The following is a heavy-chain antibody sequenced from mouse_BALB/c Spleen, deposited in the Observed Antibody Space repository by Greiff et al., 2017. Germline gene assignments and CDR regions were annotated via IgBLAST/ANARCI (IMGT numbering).Heavy chain of an antibody. Sequence: DVHLVESGGDLVKPGGSLKLSCAASGFTFSSYGMSWVRQTPDKRLEWVATISSGGSYTYYPDSVKGRFTISRDNAKNTLYLQMSSLKSEDTAMYYCARRGDSYAMDDWGQGTSVTVSS. CDR3: ARRGDSYAMDD. CDR2: ISSGGSYT. V-gene: IGHV5-6*02. J-gene: IGHJ4*01. CDR1: GFTFSSYG.